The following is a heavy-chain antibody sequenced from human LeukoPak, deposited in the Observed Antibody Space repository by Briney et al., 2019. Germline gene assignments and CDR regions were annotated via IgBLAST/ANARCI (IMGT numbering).Heavy chain of an antibody. D-gene: IGHD3-10*01. V-gene: IGHV4-34*01. Sequence: PSETLSLTCAVYGGSFSGYYWSWIRQPPGKGLEWIGEINHSGSTNYNPSLKSRVTTSVDTSKNQFSLKLSSVTAADTAVYYCARSDGYGLVGIWGQGTMVTVSS. CDR3: ARSDGYGLVGI. CDR1: GGSFSGYY. J-gene: IGHJ3*02. CDR2: INHSGST.